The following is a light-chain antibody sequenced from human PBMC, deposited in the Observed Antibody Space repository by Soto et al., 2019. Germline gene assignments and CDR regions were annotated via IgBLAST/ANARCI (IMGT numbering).Light chain of an antibody. Sequence: EIVLTQSPASLSLSPGERATVSCRASQSVASSLAWYQQKPGQAPRLLIYDASNKATGIPARFSGSGSGTDLTLTISSLEPEDFAVYYCQQRYSWPLTFGGGTKVELK. CDR1: QSVASS. CDR2: DAS. V-gene: IGKV3-11*01. CDR3: QQRYSWPLT. J-gene: IGKJ4*01.